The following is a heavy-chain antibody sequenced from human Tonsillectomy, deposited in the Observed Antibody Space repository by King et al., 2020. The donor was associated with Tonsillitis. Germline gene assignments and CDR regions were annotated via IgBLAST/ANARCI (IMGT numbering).Heavy chain of an antibody. CDR3: ARYPYSGSDWSFDL. J-gene: IGHJ2*01. CDR1: GYSFTSYW. CDR2: IYPGDSDT. V-gene: IGHV5-51*01. D-gene: IGHD6-19*01. Sequence: QLVQSGAEVKKPGESLKISCKGSGYSFTSYWIGWVRQMPGKGLEWMGIIYPGDSDTKYSPSFQSQVPISADKSISTAYLPWRRLKASDTALYYCARYPYSGSDWSFDLWGRGTLVTVSS.